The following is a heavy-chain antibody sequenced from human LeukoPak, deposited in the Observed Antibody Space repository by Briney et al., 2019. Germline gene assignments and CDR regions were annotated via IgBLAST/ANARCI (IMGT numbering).Heavy chain of an antibody. CDR2: IYSGGST. Sequence: TGGSLRLSCAASGFTVSSNYMSWVRQAPGKGLEWVSVIYSGGSTYYADSVKGRFTISRDNSKNTLYLQMNSLRAEGTAVYYCARESYRSFDYWGQGTLVTVSS. J-gene: IGHJ4*02. CDR3: ARESYRSFDY. CDR1: GFTVSSNY. V-gene: IGHV3-53*01.